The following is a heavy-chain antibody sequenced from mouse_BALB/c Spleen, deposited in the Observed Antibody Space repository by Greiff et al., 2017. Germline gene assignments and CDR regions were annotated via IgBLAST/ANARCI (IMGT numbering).Heavy chain of an antibody. Sequence: VKLMESGPGLVAPSQSLSITCTVSGFSLTSYGVHWVRQPPGKGLEWLGVIWAGGSTNYNSALMSRLSISKDNSKSQVFLKMNSLQTDDTAMYYCAREAYYRSLYAMDYWGQGTSVTVSS. V-gene: IGHV2-9*02. CDR3: AREAYYRSLYAMDY. CDR2: IWAGGST. CDR1: GFSLTSYG. J-gene: IGHJ4*01. D-gene: IGHD2-14*01.